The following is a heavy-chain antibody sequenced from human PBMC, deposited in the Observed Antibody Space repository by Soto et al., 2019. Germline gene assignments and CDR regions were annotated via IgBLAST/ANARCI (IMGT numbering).Heavy chain of an antibody. D-gene: IGHD4-4*01. CDR2: IYYSGST. CDR3: VTHLQKYYFDY. J-gene: IGHJ4*02. CDR1: GGSISSSSYY. V-gene: IGHV4-39*01. Sequence: SETLSLTCTVSGGSISSSSYYWGWIRQPPGKGLEWIGSIYYSGSTYYNPSLKSRVTISVDTSKNQFSLKLSSVTAADTAVYYCVTHLQKYYFDYWGQGTLVTVSS.